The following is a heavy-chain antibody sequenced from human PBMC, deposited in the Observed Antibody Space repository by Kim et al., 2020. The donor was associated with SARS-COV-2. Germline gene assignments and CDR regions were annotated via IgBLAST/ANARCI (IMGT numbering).Heavy chain of an antibody. V-gene: IGHV4-59*08. CDR1: GGSISSYY. Sequence: SETLSLTCTVSGGSISSYYWSWIRQPPGKGLEWIGYIYYSGSTNYNPSLKSRVTISVDTSKNQFSLKLSSVTAADTAVYYCARFGAMVRGVLWWFDPWGQGALVPVSS. CDR2: IYYSGST. D-gene: IGHD3-10*01. CDR3: ARFGAMVRGVLWWFDP. J-gene: IGHJ5*02.